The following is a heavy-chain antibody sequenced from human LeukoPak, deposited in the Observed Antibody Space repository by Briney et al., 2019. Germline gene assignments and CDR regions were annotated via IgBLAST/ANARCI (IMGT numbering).Heavy chain of an antibody. CDR1: GGSITGYY. D-gene: IGHD3-3*01. Sequence: SETLSLTCTVSGGSITGYYWSWIRQPPGKGLEWIGYIYYSGSTNYNPSLKSRVTISVDTSKNQFSLKLSSVTAADTAVYYCARQQYYDFWSGYYTPNWFDPWGQGTLVTVSS. CDR3: ARQQYYDFWSGYYTPNWFDP. CDR2: IYYSGST. V-gene: IGHV4-59*08. J-gene: IGHJ5*02.